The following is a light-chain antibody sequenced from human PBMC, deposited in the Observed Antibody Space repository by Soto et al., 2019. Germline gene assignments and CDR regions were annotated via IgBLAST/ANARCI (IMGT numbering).Light chain of an antibody. CDR2: EVS. CDR3: SSYTGSSTPV. J-gene: IGLJ3*02. V-gene: IGLV2-14*01. CDR1: SSDVGGYNY. Sequence: QSALTQPASVSGSPGQSITISCTGTSSDVGGYNYVSWYQHHPGKAPKLYEVSNRPSGVSNRCSGSKSGNTASLTISGLQAEDEADYYCSSYTGSSTPVFGGGTKVTVL.